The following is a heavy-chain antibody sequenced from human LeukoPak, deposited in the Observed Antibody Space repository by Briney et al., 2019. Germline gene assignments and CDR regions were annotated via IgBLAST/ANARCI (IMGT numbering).Heavy chain of an antibody. Sequence: SQTLSLTCTVSGGSISSGAYYWSWIRQHPGKGLEWIGYIYYSGNTYYSPSLTSRVTISIDTSKNQFSLKLSSVTAADTAVYYCARHYYYDSSGYPVLDYWGQGTLVTVSS. V-gene: IGHV4-30-4*08. CDR3: ARHYYYDSSGYPVLDY. CDR1: GGSISSGAYY. J-gene: IGHJ4*02. D-gene: IGHD3-22*01. CDR2: IYYSGNT.